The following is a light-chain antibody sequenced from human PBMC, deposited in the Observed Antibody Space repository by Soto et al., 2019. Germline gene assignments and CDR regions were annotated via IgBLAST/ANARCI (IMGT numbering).Light chain of an antibody. Sequence: DIQMTQSPSTLYASVGDRVTITCRSSQSIGASLAWFQQKPGKAPNLLIYKASSLESGVPSRFSGCGSGTEFTLTISNLQPDDFSTSDCQQYNSAPLTFGGGNKVAIK. V-gene: IGKV1-5*03. CDR2: KAS. J-gene: IGKJ4*01. CDR1: QSIGAS. CDR3: QQYNSAPLT.